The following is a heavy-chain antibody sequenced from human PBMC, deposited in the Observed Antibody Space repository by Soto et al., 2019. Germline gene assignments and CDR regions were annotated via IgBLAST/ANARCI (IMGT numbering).Heavy chain of an antibody. D-gene: IGHD2-2*01. CDR2: IYYSGST. J-gene: IGHJ4*02. CDR3: AREGYCSSTSCQYYFDY. Sequence: PSETLSLTCTVSGGSISSGGYYWSWIRQHPGKGLEWIGYIYYSGSTYYNPSLKSRVTISVDTSKNQFSLKLSSVTAADTAVYYCAREGYCSSTSCQYYFDYWGQGTLVTVSS. CDR1: GGSISSGGYY. V-gene: IGHV4-31*03.